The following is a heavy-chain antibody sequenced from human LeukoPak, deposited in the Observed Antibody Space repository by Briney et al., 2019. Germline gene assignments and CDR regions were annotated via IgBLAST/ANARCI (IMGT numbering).Heavy chain of an antibody. D-gene: IGHD4-11*01. CDR3: ARGSSWTHDYRISGSIHYGMDV. Sequence: PSETLSLTCAVYGGSFSACYWSWIRQPPGKGLEWIGEINHSGSTNYNPSLKSRVTISVDTSKNQFSLKLSSVTAADTAVYYCARGSSWTHDYRISGSIHYGMDVWGQGTTVTVSS. V-gene: IGHV4-34*01. J-gene: IGHJ6*02. CDR2: INHSGST. CDR1: GGSFSACY.